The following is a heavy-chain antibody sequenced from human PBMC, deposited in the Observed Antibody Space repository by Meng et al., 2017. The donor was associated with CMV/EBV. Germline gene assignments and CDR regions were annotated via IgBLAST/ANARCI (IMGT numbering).Heavy chain of an antibody. CDR1: GYTFTGYY. Sequence: ASVKVSCKASGYTFTGYYMHWVRQAPGQGLEWTGWINPNSGGTNYAQKFQGRVTMTRDTSISTAYMELSRLRSDDTAVYYCARGWWLQDLNFKYWGQGTLVTVSS. CDR3: ARGWWLQDLNFKY. D-gene: IGHD5-24*01. CDR2: INPNSGGT. V-gene: IGHV1-2*02. J-gene: IGHJ4*02.